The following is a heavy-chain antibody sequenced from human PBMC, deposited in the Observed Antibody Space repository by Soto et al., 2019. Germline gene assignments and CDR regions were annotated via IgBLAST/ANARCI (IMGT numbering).Heavy chain of an antibody. J-gene: IGHJ6*03. CDR1: GDSINSDKYY. Sequence: PSETLSLTCSVSGDSINSDKYYWGWIRQPPGKGLEWIGSIYFRGNTYYNPSLQTRVTISLDTSKNQFSLKLSSVTAADTAVYYCARTLDYGHMDVWGKGTTVTVSS. D-gene: IGHD3-16*01. CDR3: ARTLDYGHMDV. V-gene: IGHV4-39*07. CDR2: IYFRGNT.